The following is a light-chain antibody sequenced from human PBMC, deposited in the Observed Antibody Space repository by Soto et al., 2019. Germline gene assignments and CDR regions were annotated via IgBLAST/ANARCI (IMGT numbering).Light chain of an antibody. J-gene: IGKJ1*01. CDR1: QSISSY. Sequence: EIRVTQSPSSLSLSVGDRVTLTCRASQSISSYLNWYQQKPGKAPRLLIYGASSRESGVPSRFSGSGSGTDFTLTISSLQPEDFASYYCQQNGSTPPTFGQGTKVDIK. V-gene: IGKV1-39*01. CDR3: QQNGSTPPT. CDR2: GAS.